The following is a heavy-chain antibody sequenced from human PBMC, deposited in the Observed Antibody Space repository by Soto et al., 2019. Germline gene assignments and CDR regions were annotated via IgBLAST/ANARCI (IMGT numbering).Heavy chain of an antibody. CDR1: GFTFSPYW. J-gene: IGHJ4*02. CDR3: ARGSNQDY. Sequence: VQLVESGGDLVQPGGSLRLSCVASGFTFSPYWMSWVRQPPGRGLQWVATINNDGSEKYYADSVKGRFTISRDNARDSLYLQLTSLRAEDTAIYYCARGSNQDYWGQGTLVAVSS. CDR2: INNDGSEK. D-gene: IGHD2-8*01. V-gene: IGHV3-7*03.